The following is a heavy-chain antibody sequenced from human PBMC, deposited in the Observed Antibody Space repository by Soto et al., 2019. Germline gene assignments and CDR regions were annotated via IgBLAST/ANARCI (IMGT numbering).Heavy chain of an antibody. D-gene: IGHD1-1*01. CDR1: GVPFSNFV. CDR2: ITNNSIDI. V-gene: IGHV3-21*01. J-gene: IGHJ6*02. CDR3: ARDLSGGNYYHHGLDV. Sequence: EVQQVESGGGLAKPGGSLRLSCAASGVPFSNFVMNWVHQARGKRLVWVSSITNNSIDIYYPDSVKGRFTVSRDNAKNSLYLQMDSLRAEATAVYYCARDLSGGNYYHHGLDVWGQGTTVTVSS.